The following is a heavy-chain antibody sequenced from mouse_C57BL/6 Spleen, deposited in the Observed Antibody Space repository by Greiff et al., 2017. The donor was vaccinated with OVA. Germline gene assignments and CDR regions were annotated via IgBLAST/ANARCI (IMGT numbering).Heavy chain of an antibody. D-gene: IGHD2-5*01. J-gene: IGHJ4*01. CDR3: ARGHYSNAMDY. Sequence: VQLQQPGAELVMPGASVKLSCKASGYTFTSYWMHWVKQRPGQGLEWIGEIDPSDSYTNYNQKFKGKSTVTVDKSSSTAYMQLSSLTSEDSSVYYCARGHYSNAMDYWGQGTSVTVSS. CDR2: IDPSDSYT. CDR1: GYTFTSYW. V-gene: IGHV1-69*01.